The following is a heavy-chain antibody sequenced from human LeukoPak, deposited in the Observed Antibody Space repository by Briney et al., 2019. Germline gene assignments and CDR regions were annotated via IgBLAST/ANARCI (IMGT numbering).Heavy chain of an antibody. D-gene: IGHD3-9*01. CDR2: ISSSSSYI. V-gene: IGHV3-21*01. CDR3: ARDDILTGYFNDAFDI. CDR1: GFTFSSYS. J-gene: IGHJ3*02. Sequence: KPGGSLRLSCAASGFTFSSYSMNWVRQAPGKGLEWVSSISSSSSYIYYADSVKGRFTISRDNAKNSLNLQMNSLRAEDTAVYYCARDDILTGYFNDAFDIWGQGTMVTVSS.